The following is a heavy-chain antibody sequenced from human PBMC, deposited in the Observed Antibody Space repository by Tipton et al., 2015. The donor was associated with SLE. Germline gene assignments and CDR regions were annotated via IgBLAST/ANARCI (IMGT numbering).Heavy chain of an antibody. J-gene: IGHJ3*02. V-gene: IGHV4-59*01. Sequence: TLSLTCTVSCDSISSYYYPWIRQSPGKGLEWIGYIYNSGSTDYNPSLQSRVAISVDTSKNHFSLKLRSVTAADTAVYYCARGRTIFGVVPAGDSFDIWGQGTMVTVSS. D-gene: IGHD3-3*01. CDR3: ARGRTIFGVVPAGDSFDI. CDR2: IYNSGST. CDR1: CDSISSYY.